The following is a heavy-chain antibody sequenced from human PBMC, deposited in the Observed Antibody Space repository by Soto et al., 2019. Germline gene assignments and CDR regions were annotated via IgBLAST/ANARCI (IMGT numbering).Heavy chain of an antibody. CDR1: GGSISSSNW. J-gene: IGHJ6*02. D-gene: IGHD2-2*01. Sequence: QVQLQESGPGLVKPSGTLSLTCAVSGGSISSSNWWSWVRQPPGKGLEWIGEIYHSGSTNYNPSLKSRVTISVDKSKNQFSLKLSSVTAADTAVYYCARGIQDIVVVPAVRKYYYYGMDVWGQGTTVTVSS. V-gene: IGHV4-4*02. CDR3: ARGIQDIVVVPAVRKYYYYGMDV. CDR2: IYHSGST.